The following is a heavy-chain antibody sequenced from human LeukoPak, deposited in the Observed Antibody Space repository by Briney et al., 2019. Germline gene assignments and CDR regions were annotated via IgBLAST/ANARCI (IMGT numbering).Heavy chain of an antibody. CDR1: GGTFSTYA. J-gene: IGHJ4*02. CDR3: ASKRGYSYGFDY. V-gene: IGHV1-69*13. Sequence: GASVKVSCKASGGTFSTYAISWVRQAPGQGLEWMGGIIPIFGTANYAQKFQGRVTITADESTSTAYMELSSLRPEDTAVYYCASKRGYSYGFDYWDQGTLVTVSS. D-gene: IGHD5-18*01. CDR2: IIPIFGTA.